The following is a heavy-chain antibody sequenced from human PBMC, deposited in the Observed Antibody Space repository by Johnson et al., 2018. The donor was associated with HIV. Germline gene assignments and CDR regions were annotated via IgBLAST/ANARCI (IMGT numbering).Heavy chain of an antibody. Sequence: VQLVESGGGLVQPGGSLRLSCSASGFTFSNYWMTWVRQAPGKGLEWVANIKKDGSEESYVDSVKGRFTVSRDNAKNSLNLQMNSLRADDTAVYYCSRYLYYDTGGDRGALDRWGQGTMVTVSS. V-gene: IGHV3-7*01. D-gene: IGHD3-22*01. CDR3: SRYLYYDTGGDRGALDR. J-gene: IGHJ3*01. CDR1: GFTFSNYW. CDR2: IKKDGSEE.